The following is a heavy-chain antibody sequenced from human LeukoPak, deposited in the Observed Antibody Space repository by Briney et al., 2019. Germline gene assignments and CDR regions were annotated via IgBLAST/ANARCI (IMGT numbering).Heavy chain of an antibody. V-gene: IGHV4-4*07. D-gene: IGHD1-26*01. Sequence: SETLSLTCTVSGGPISSYYWSWIRQPAGKGLEWIGRIYTSGSTNYNPSLKSRVTMSVDTSKNQFSLKLSSVTAADTAVYYCARGTLQRGGSYSHYYYMDVWGRGTTVTVSS. CDR2: IYTSGST. J-gene: IGHJ6*03. CDR1: GGPISSYY. CDR3: ARGTLQRGGSYSHYYYMDV.